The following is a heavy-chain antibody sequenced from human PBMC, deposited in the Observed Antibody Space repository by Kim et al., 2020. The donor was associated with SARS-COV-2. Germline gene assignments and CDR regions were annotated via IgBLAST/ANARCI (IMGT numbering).Heavy chain of an antibody. Sequence: GGSLRLSCTASGFTFSSYWMHWVRQAPGKGLVWVSRIHIDGSTTSYADSVKGRFSISRDNAKNTLYLQMNSLRAEDTAVYYCVRGGMTGTLQADYWGQGTLVTVSS. J-gene: IGHJ4*02. V-gene: IGHV3-74*01. CDR3: VRGGMTGTLQADY. D-gene: IGHD1-1*01. CDR2: IHIDGSTT. CDR1: GFTFSSYW.